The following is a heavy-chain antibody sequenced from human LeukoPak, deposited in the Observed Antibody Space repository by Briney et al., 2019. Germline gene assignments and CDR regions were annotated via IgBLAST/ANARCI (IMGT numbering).Heavy chain of an antibody. D-gene: IGHD4-17*01. CDR3: ASYGDYVRGFDY. V-gene: IGHV3-23*01. Sequence: PGGSLRLSCAASGFTFSSYAMSWVRQAPGKGLEWVSAISGSGGSTYYADSVKGRFTISRDNSKNTLYLQMNSLRAEGTAVYYCASYGDYVRGFDYWGQGTLVTVSS. J-gene: IGHJ4*02. CDR2: ISGSGGST. CDR1: GFTFSSYA.